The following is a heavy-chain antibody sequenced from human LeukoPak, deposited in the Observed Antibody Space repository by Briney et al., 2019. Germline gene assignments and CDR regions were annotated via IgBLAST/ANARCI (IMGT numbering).Heavy chain of an antibody. CDR3: ARGALDSGDSSGYYYIY. V-gene: IGHV3-23*01. Sequence: GGSLRLSCAASGFTFSGYAMSWLRQAPGKELEGVSGTSGSGGSKYYADSVRGRFTIARDNSKHTLYLQMNSLRAEDTPVYYCARGALDSGDSSGYYYIYWRQGTLVTVSS. J-gene: IGHJ4*02. CDR1: GFTFSGYA. CDR2: TSGSGGSK. D-gene: IGHD3-22*01.